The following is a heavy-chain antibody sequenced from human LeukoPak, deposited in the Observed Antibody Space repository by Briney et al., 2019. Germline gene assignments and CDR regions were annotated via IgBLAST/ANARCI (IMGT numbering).Heavy chain of an antibody. CDR1: GFIFSSYG. V-gene: IGHV3-30*02. CDR3: ARRAGAYSHPYDY. D-gene: IGHD4/OR15-4a*01. CDR2: IRYDGSSK. Sequence: GGSLRLSCAASGFIFSSYGMHWVRQAPGKGLDWVAFIRYDGSSKYYPDSVKGRFTISRDNSKNTLYLQMNSLRAEDTAVYYCARRAGAYSHPYDYWGQGTLVTVSS. J-gene: IGHJ4*02.